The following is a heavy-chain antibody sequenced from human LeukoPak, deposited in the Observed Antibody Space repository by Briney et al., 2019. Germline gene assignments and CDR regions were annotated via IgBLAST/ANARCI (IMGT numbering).Heavy chain of an antibody. CDR2: INHSGST. CDR1: GGSFSGYY. CDR3: ARGGLTMVRGVRARPFDY. Sequence: SETLSLTCAVYGGSFSGYYWSWIRQPPGKGLEWIGEINHSGSTNYNPSLKSRVTISVDTSKNQFSLKLSSVTAADTAVYYCARGGLTMVRGVRARPFDYWGQGTLVTVSS. D-gene: IGHD3-10*01. V-gene: IGHV4-34*01. J-gene: IGHJ4*02.